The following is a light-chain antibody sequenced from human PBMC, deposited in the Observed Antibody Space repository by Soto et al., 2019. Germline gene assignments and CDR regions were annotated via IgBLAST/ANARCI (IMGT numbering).Light chain of an antibody. J-gene: IGKJ1*01. CDR1: QSVSRY. V-gene: IGKV1-39*01. CDR2: DAS. CDR3: QQSYSVKT. Sequence: DIQMTQSPSSLSASVGDRVTITCRASQSVSRYLNWYQQKSGKAPKLLIYDASTLQSGVPSRFSGSGSGTYFTITISSLQPEDFATYYCQQSYSVKTFGQGTKVEIK.